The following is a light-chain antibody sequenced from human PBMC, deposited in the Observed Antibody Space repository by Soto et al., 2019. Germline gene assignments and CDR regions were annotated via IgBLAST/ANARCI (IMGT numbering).Light chain of an antibody. CDR3: CSYAGSYTFFYV. CDR1: SSDVGGYNC. J-gene: IGLJ1*01. Sequence: QSVLTQPRSVSGSPGQSVTISCTGTSSDVGGYNCVSWYQQHPGKAPKLMIYDVSKRPSGVPDRFSGSKSGNTASLTISGLQAEDEADYYCCSYAGSYTFFYVFGTGTKVTVL. V-gene: IGLV2-11*01. CDR2: DVS.